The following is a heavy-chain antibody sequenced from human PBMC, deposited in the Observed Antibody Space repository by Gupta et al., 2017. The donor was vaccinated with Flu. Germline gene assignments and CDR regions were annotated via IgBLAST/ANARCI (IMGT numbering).Heavy chain of an antibody. CDR3: ARRSSYYKYFDY. Sequence: QVQFVQSGAEVKKPGASVKVSCTASGYSFTSYDMNWVRQAPGQRLEWMGWINAGNEKTKYSQKFQGRVTITRDTSASTVYMELSRLRSEDTAMYYCARRSSYYKYFDYWGQGTLVTVSS. D-gene: IGHD5-18*01. V-gene: IGHV1-3*01. CDR2: INAGNEKT. CDR1: GYSFTSYD. J-gene: IGHJ4*02.